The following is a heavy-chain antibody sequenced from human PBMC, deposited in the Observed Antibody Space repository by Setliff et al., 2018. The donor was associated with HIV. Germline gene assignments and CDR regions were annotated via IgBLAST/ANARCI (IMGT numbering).Heavy chain of an antibody. CDR1: GFTFTNAW. D-gene: IGHD5-18*01. J-gene: IGHJ1*01. CDR2: IKSKTDGVTT. CDR3: TTARLQLWSEYFQH. V-gene: IGHV3-15*01. Sequence: GGSLRLSCAASGFTFTNAWMSWVRQAPGKGLEWVGRIKSKTDGVTTDFAAPVKGRFTISRDDSKNTLYLQMNSLKTEDTAIYYCTTARLQLWSEYFQHWGQGNLVTVSS.